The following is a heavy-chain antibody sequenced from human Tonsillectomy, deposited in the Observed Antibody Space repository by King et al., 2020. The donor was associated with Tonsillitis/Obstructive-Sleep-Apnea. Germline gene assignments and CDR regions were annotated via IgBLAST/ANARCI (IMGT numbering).Heavy chain of an antibody. Sequence: HVQLQESGPGLVKPSETLSLTCTVSAGSISSYYWSWIRQPPGKGLEWIGYIFYSGSTNYNPSLKSRVTISVDTSKNQFSLKLSSVTAADTAVYYCARDHCCSTSCYGNYYYMDVWGKGTTVTVSS. CDR1: AGSISSYY. D-gene: IGHD2-2*01. V-gene: IGHV4-59*01. J-gene: IGHJ6*03. CDR2: IFYSGST. CDR3: ARDHCCSTSCYGNYYYMDV.